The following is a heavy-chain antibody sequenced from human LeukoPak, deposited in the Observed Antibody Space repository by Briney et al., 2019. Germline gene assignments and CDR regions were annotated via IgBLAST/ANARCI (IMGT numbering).Heavy chain of an antibody. CDR1: GYTFTNYY. Sequence: ASVKVSCKTSGYTFTNYYIHWVRQAPGQGLEWMGRIDPNTGGTKSAKNFHGRVTMTRDTSISTAYMALSGLRSDDTAVYYCASLYDIVGTTVDYWGQGTLVTVSS. CDR2: IDPNTGGT. V-gene: IGHV1-2*06. D-gene: IGHD1-26*01. J-gene: IGHJ4*02. CDR3: ASLYDIVGTTVDY.